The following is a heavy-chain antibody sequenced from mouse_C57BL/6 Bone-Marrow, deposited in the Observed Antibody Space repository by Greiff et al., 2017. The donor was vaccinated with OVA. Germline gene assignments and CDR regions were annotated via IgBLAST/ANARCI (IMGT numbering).Heavy chain of an antibody. CDR1: GYTFTSYW. D-gene: IGHD1-1*01. V-gene: IGHV1-50*01. Sequence: QVQLQQPGAELVKPGASVKLSCKASGYTFTSYWMQWVKQRPGQGLEWIGEIDPSDSYTNYNQKFKGKATLTVDTSSSTAYMQLSSLTSEDSAVYYCARKEVDFAWFAYWGQGTLVTVSA. CDR2: IDPSDSYT. CDR3: ARKEVDFAWFAY. J-gene: IGHJ3*01.